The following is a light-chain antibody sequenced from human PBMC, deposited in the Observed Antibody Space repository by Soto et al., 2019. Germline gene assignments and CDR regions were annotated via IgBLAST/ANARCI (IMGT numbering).Light chain of an antibody. CDR1: QSVSSD. Sequence: EIVMTQSPATLSVSPGERATLSCRASQSVSSDLAWYHQKPGQAPRLLIYGASTRATGIPARFSGSGSGTDFTLTISRLEPEDFAVYYCQQYGSSSWTFGQGTRLEIK. CDR3: QQYGSSSWT. CDR2: GAS. V-gene: IGKV3-15*01. J-gene: IGKJ5*01.